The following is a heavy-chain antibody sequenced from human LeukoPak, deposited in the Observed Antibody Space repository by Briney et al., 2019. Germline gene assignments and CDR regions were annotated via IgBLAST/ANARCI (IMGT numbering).Heavy chain of an antibody. D-gene: IGHD3-10*01. CDR1: GYTFTSYD. CDR2: MNPNSGNT. CDR3: ARELLWFGELSHYYGMDV. V-gene: IGHV1-8*01. J-gene: IGHJ6*02. Sequence: ASVKVSCKASGYTFTSYDISWVRQATGQGLEWMGWMNPNSGNTGYAQKFQGRVTMTRNTSISTAYMELSSLRSEDTAVYYCARELLWFGELSHYYGMDVWGQGTTVTVSS.